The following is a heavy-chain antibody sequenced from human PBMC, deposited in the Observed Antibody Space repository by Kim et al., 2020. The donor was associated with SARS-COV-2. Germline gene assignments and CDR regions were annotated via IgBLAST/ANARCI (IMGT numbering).Heavy chain of an antibody. CDR2: IYDGGDT. V-gene: IGHV4-59*12. CDR1: DDSTSSYY. J-gene: IGHJ3*02. CDR3: ARVLEGTHRVAFDI. D-gene: IGHD1-1*01. Sequence: SETLSLTCTVFDDSTSSYYWTWIRQSPGKGLEWIGFIYDGGDTKYNSSLKSRVSISLDTSKKQLSLRLRSVTAADTAVYYCARVLEGTHRVAFDIWGQGTMVTVSS.